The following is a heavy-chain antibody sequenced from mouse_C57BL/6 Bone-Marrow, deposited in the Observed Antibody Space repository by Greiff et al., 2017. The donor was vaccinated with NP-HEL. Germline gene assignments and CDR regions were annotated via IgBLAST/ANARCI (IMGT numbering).Heavy chain of an antibody. V-gene: IGHV1-81*01. Sequence: SGAELARPGASVKLSCKASGYTFTSYGISWVKQRTGQGLEWIGEIYPRSGNTYYNEKFKGKATLTADKSSSTAYMELRSLTSEDSAVYFCARSGYYYGSRSSWFAYWGQGTLVTVSA. J-gene: IGHJ3*01. CDR3: ARSGYYYGSRSSWFAY. CDR2: IYPRSGNT. D-gene: IGHD1-1*01. CDR1: GYTFTSYG.